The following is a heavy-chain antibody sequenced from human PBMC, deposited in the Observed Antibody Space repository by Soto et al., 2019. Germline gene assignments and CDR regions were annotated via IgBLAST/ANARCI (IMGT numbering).Heavy chain of an antibody. J-gene: IGHJ4*02. V-gene: IGHV1-69*06. Sequence: SVKVSCNASVGTFSSYAISWVRQAPGQGLEWMGGIIPIFGTANYAQKFQGRVTITADKSTSTAYMELSSLRSEDTAVYYCARERPLRYFDLWGQGTLVTVSS. CDR1: VGTFSSYA. D-gene: IGHD3-9*01. CDR2: IIPIFGTA. CDR3: ARERPLRYFDL.